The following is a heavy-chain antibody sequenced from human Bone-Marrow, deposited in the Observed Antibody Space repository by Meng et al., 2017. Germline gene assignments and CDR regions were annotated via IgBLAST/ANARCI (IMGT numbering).Heavy chain of an antibody. V-gene: IGHV1-2*06. CDR3: ARDEDISAAGKLFGDY. Sequence: QAEQSGAEVKKPWASVQVSCTPSGCNFPDYSIHWVRRSPGQGLEWMGRINPKGGDTHYAQKFQARVTMTGDTSISTAYMELSGLRSDDTAMYYCARDEDISAAGKLFGDYWGQGTLVTVSS. CDR2: INPKGGDT. J-gene: IGHJ4*02. CDR1: GCNFPDYS. D-gene: IGHD6-25*01.